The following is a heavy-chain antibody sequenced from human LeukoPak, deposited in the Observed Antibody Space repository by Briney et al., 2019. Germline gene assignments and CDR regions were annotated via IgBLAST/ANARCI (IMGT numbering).Heavy chain of an antibody. CDR1: GGSFSGYY. V-gene: IGHV4-34*01. D-gene: IGHD6-19*01. Sequence: PSETPSLTCAVYGGSFSGYYWSWIRQPPGKGLEWIGEINHSGSTNYNPSLKSRVTISVDTSKNQFSLKLSSVTAADTAVYYCARGLEGRLVSATVIDYWGQGTLVTVSS. CDR2: INHSGST. J-gene: IGHJ4*02. CDR3: ARGLEGRLVSATVIDY.